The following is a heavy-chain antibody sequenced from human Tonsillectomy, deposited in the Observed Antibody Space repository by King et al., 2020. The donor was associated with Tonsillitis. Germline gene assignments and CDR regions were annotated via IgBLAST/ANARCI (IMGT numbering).Heavy chain of an antibody. D-gene: IGHD4-11*01. Sequence: VQLVESGGGLVKSGGSLRLSCAASGFTFSDVWVSWVRQAPGKGLEWVGRIKSKTDGGTTDYAAPVKGRFTISRDDSKNTLYLQMSSLKAEDTAVYYCTTPDYLYYYGVDVWGQGTTVTVSS. CDR2: IKSKTDGGTT. J-gene: IGHJ6*02. CDR3: TTPDYLYYYGVDV. CDR1: GFTFSDVW. V-gene: IGHV3-15*01.